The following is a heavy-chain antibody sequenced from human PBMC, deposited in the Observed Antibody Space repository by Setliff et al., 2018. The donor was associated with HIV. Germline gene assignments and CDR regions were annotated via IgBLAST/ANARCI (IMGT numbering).Heavy chain of an antibody. CDR2: VNHSGNT. CDR1: GGSLGGYY. Sequence: PSETLSLTCAVYGGSLGGYYWSWIRQPPGKGLEWIGEVNHSGNTNYIPSLKSRVTIALDTSKNQFSLNLSSVTAADTAVYYCARGFGDFSSMISYYYGMDVWGQGTTVTVS. V-gene: IGHV4-34*01. J-gene: IGHJ6*02. D-gene: IGHD3-10*01. CDR3: ARGFGDFSSMISYYYGMDV.